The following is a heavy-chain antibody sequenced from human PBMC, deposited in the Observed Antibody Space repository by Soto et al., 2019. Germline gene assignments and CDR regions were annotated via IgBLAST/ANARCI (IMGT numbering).Heavy chain of an antibody. CDR1: GYTFTSYG. CDR3: ARGGGYCISTSCYAVGYPFDY. J-gene: IGHJ4*02. CDR2: ISAYNGNT. D-gene: IGHD2-2*01. Sequence: QVQLVQSGAEVKKPGASVKVSCKASGYTFTSYGISWVRQAPGQGLEWMGWISAYNGNTNYAQKLQGRVTMTTDTPTSTAYMELRSLRSDDTAVYYCARGGGYCISTSCYAVGYPFDYWGQGTLVTVSS. V-gene: IGHV1-18*01.